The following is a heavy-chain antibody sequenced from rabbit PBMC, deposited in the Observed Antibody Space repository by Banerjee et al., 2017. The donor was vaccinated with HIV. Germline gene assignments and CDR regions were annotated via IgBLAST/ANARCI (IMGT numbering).Heavy chain of an antibody. V-gene: IGHV1S45*01. Sequence: QEQLEESGGDLVQPEGSLTLTCTASGFSFSSSYWICWVRQAPGKGLEWIACIYGGYGDNTYYASWAKGRFPISKTSSTTVTLQMTSLTAADTATYFCARNAGYADGGWDYFELWGPGTLVTVS. CDR2: IYGGYGDNT. CDR1: GFSFSSSYW. D-gene: IGHD6-1*01. J-gene: IGHJ4*01. CDR3: ARNAGYADGGWDYFEL.